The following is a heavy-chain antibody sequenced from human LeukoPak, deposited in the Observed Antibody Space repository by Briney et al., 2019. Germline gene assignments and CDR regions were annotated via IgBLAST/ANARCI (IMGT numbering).Heavy chain of an antibody. V-gene: IGHV3-11*01. Sequence: GGSLRLCCAASGFTFSDYYMSWIRQAPGKGLEWVSYISSSGSTIYYADSVKGRFTISRDNAKNSLYLQMNSLRAEDTAVYCCARDRRDGYNRNWFDPWGQGTLVTVSS. CDR1: GFTFSDYY. J-gene: IGHJ5*02. D-gene: IGHD5-24*01. CDR2: ISSSGSTI. CDR3: ARDRRDGYNRNWFDP.